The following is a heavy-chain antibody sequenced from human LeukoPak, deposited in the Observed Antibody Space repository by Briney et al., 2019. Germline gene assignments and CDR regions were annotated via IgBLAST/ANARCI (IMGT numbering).Heavy chain of an antibody. J-gene: IGHJ6*02. CDR1: GASVSSASY. V-gene: IGHV4-61*01. CDR3: ASGEVGVVYRAGGRYYYYYHAMDV. D-gene: IGHD2-15*01. Sequence: SETLSLTCTVSGASVSSASYWTWIRQPPGKGVEWIAHIYNGVNTNYSPSLKSRVTISVDTSKNQFSLRLNSVTAADTAVYYCASGEVGVVYRAGGRYYYYYHAMDVWGQGTTVTVSS. CDR2: IYNGVNT.